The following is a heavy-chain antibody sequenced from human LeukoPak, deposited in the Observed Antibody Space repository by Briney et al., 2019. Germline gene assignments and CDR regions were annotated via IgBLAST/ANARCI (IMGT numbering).Heavy chain of an antibody. CDR2: ISGSGGST. J-gene: IGHJ6*03. D-gene: IGHD3-10*01. CDR1: GFTFSSYG. V-gene: IGHV3-23*01. Sequence: EPGGSLRLSCAASGFTFSSYGMSWVRQAPGKGLEWVSAISGSGGSTYYADSVKGRFTISRDNSKNTLYLQMNSLRAEDTAVYYCAKYHSYGSGSYSAYYYYYMDVWGKGTAVTISS. CDR3: AKYHSYGSGSYSAYYYYYMDV.